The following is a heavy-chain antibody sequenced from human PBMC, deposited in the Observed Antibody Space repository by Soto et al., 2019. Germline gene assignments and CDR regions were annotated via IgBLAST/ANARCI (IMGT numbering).Heavy chain of an antibody. V-gene: IGHV4-4*07. CDR1: GGSISSYY. Sequence: SETLSLTCTVSGGSISSYYWSWIRQPAGKGLEWIGRIYTSGSTNYNPSLKSRVTMSVDTSKNQFSLKLSSVTATDTAMYYCARENVTEDYNVFDLWGQGTLVAVSS. CDR3: ARENVTEDYNVFDL. J-gene: IGHJ4*02. CDR2: IYTSGST. D-gene: IGHD4-4*01.